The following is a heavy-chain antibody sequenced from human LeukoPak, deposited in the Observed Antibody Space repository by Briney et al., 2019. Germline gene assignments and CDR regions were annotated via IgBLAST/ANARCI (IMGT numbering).Heavy chain of an antibody. CDR2: INPNSGGT. CDR3: ARDFANYGGKADY. CDR1: GYTVTGYY. J-gene: IGHJ4*02. V-gene: IGHV1-2*02. D-gene: IGHD4-23*01. Sequence: ASVKVSCKSSGYTVTGYYMHWVRQAPGQGLEWMGWINPNSGGTNYAQKFQGRVTMTRDTSISTAYMELSRLRSDDTAVYYCARDFANYGGKADYWGQGTLVTVSS.